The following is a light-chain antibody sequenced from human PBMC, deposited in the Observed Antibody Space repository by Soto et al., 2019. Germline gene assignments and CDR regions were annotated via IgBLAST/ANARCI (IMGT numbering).Light chain of an antibody. CDR3: SSYTSSIPYV. CDR1: RSDIGGYNY. V-gene: IGLV2-14*01. Sequence: QSALTQPASVSWSPGQSITISCTGNRSDIGGYNYVSWYQQHPGKAPKLMIYDVSNRPSGVSNRFSGSKSGNTASLTISGLQAEDEADYYCSSYTSSIPYVFGTGTKVTVL. J-gene: IGLJ1*01. CDR2: DVS.